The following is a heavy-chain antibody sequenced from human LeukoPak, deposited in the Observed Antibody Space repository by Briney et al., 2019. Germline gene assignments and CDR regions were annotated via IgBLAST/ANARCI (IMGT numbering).Heavy chain of an antibody. V-gene: IGHV3-53*01. CDR2: IYSGGST. CDR1: GFTVSSNY. Sequence: GGSLRLSCAASGFTVSSNYMSWVRQAPGKGLEWVSVIYSGGSTYYADSVKGRFTISRDNSKNTLYLQMNSLRAEDTAVYYCARAVSSSSWKAEVNYYYYMDVWGKGTTVTVSS. CDR3: ARAVSSSSWKAEVNYYYYMDV. D-gene: IGHD6-13*01. J-gene: IGHJ6*03.